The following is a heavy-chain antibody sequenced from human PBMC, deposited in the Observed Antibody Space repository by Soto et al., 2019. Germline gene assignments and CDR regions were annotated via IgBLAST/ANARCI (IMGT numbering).Heavy chain of an antibody. Sequence: QVQLVESGGGVVQPGRSPRLSCAASGFTFSNFGMHWVRQAPGKGLEWVAAISSDGGDKYYSHSVKDRFTVSRDNSRNTLFLQMNSLRVEYTAVYYCVKGSDVARQELDRWGQRILVTVSS. CDR3: VKGSDVARQELDR. CDR2: ISSDGGDK. V-gene: IGHV3-30*18. CDR1: GFTFSNFG. J-gene: IGHJ5*02. D-gene: IGHD2-15*01.